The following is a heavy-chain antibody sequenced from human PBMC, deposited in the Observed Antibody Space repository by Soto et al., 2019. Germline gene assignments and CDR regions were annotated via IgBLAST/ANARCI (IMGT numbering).Heavy chain of an antibody. Sequence: SLTCAVSGGSFSGFYWTWIRQPPGEGLEWSGEINHSGTINFNPSLRSRLTISLDSSKKHFSLKLTSLTAADAAVYYCARADRTLVTSYGLDVWGQGTTVTVSS. CDR2: INHSGTI. J-gene: IGHJ6*02. V-gene: IGHV4-34*01. D-gene: IGHD2-21*02. CDR3: ARADRTLVTSYGLDV. CDR1: GGSFSGFY.